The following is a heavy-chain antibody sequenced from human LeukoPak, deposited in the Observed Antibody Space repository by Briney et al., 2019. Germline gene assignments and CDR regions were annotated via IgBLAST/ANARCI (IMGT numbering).Heavy chain of an antibody. CDR1: GFTFSSYW. J-gene: IGHJ1*01. CDR3: ATVIMVSNDYEEVAEYFQH. D-gene: IGHD4-17*01. CDR2: INRDGRED. Sequence: GGSLRLSCAASGFTFSSYWMSWVRQAPGKGLEWVANINRDGREDYYVDSVKGRFTISRDNAKNSLYLQMNSLRAEDTAIYYCATVIMVSNDYEEVAEYFQHGGQGTLVTVSS. V-gene: IGHV3-7*01.